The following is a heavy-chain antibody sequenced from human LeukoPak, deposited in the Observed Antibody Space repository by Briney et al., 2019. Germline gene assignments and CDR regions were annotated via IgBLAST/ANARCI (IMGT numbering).Heavy chain of an antibody. CDR1: GGSISTYY. J-gene: IGHJ3*02. Sequence: PSETLSLTCTVSGGSISTYYWSWIRQPPGKGLEWIGCIYYTGSDNYNPSLKSRGTISVDTSKNQFSLKLTSVTAADTAVYYCARGSITVVPAFDIWGHLAIFTVSS. V-gene: IGHV4-59*12. CDR3: ARGSITVVPAFDI. D-gene: IGHD3-16*01. CDR2: IYYTGSD.